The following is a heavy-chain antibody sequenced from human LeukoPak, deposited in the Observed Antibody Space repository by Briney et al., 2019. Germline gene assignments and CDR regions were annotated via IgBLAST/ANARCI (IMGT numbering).Heavy chain of an antibody. J-gene: IGHJ3*02. CDR1: GFTFSNYG. D-gene: IGHD3-22*01. V-gene: IGHV4-38-2*01. CDR2: IYYSGST. Sequence: GSLRLSCAASGFTFSNYGMNWVRQAPGKGLEWIGSIYYSGSTYYNPSLKSRVTISLATSKNHFSLKLNSVTAADTAVYYCARVRYPFGFYDSSGNDAFDIWGQGTLVTVSS. CDR3: ARVRYPFGFYDSSGNDAFDI.